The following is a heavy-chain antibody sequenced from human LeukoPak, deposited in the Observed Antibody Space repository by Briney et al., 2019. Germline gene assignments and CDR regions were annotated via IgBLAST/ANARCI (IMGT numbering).Heavy chain of an antibody. CDR3: ARSIQHFDY. CDR1: GDSVSSNSAT. V-gene: IGHV6-1*01. CDR2: TWYRSNWYN. Sequence: SQTLSLTCGISGDSVSSNSATWDWIRQSPSRGLEWLGRTWYRSNWYNDSALSVRSRMTINPDTSENQFSLHLHSVTPEDTAVYYCARSIQHFDYWGQGILVTVSS. J-gene: IGHJ4*02. D-gene: IGHD2-21*01.